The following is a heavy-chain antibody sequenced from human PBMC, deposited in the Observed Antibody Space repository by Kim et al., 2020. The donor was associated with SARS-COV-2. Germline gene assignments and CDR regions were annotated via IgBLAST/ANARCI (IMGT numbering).Heavy chain of an antibody. CDR1: GFGFSHYW. D-gene: IGHD3-10*01. Sequence: GGSLRLSCATSGFGFSHYWMLWVRQAPGKGLEWVANIKPDGSEKYYVDSVKGRFTISRDNAKKSLSLQLNSLRAEDTAGYYCARGGDGLGGQGALVIVSS. V-gene: IGHV3-7*01. CDR3: ARGGDGL. J-gene: IGHJ4*02. CDR2: IKPDGSEK.